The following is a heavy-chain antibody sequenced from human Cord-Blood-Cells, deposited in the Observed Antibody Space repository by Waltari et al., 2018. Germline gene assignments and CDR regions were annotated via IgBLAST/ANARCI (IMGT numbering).Heavy chain of an antibody. V-gene: IGHV1-69*01. CDR1: GGTFSSYA. D-gene: IGHD3-10*01. CDR2: ISPIFGTA. J-gene: IGHJ4*02. CDR3: ARPRPTYGSGSYYNFDY. Sequence: QVQLVQSGAEVKKPGSSVKVSCKASGGTFSSYAISWVRQAPGQGLEWMGGISPIFGTANYAQKFQGRVTITADESTSTAYMELSSLRSEDTAVYYCARPRPTYGSGSYYNFDYWGQGTLVTVSS.